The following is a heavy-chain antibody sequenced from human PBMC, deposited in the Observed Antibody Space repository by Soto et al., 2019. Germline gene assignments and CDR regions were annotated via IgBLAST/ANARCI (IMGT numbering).Heavy chain of an antibody. V-gene: IGHV3-21*01. CDR1: GFTFSSYS. D-gene: IGHD3-3*01. J-gene: IGHJ4*02. CDR2: ISSSSSYI. CDR3: ATQLRFLEWLLSPFDY. Sequence: GGSLRLSCAASGFTFSSYSMNWVRQAPGKGLEWVSSISSSSSYIYYADSVKGRFTISRDNAKNSLYLQMNSLRAEDTAVYYCATQLRFLEWLLSPFDYWGQGTLVTVSS.